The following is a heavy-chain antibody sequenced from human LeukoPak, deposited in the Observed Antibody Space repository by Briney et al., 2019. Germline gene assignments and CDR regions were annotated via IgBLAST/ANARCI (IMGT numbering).Heavy chain of an antibody. CDR3: ARLVGYCSGGSCPEPYYFDY. Sequence: GEYLKISCRGSGYSFTSYWIGWVHQMPGKGLEWMGITYPGDSDTRYSPCFQGQVTISADKTSSTAYLQWSSLKASDTAMYYCARLVGYCSGGSCPEPYYFDYWGQGTLVTVSS. J-gene: IGHJ4*02. D-gene: IGHD2-15*01. CDR1: GYSFTSYW. CDR2: TYPGDSDT. V-gene: IGHV5-51*07.